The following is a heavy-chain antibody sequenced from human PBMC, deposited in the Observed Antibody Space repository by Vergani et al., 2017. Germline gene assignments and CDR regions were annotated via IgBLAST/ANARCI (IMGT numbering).Heavy chain of an antibody. CDR2: ISSSRSYI. Sequence: EVQLVESGGGLVKPGGSLRLSCAASGFTFSSYSMNWVRQAPGKGLEWVSSISSSRSYIYYADSVKGRFTISRDNAKNSLYLQMNSLRAEDTAVYYCARDLPPYSSGPLAYWGQGTLVTVSS. CDR1: GFTFSSYS. V-gene: IGHV3-21*01. D-gene: IGHD6-19*01. J-gene: IGHJ4*02. CDR3: ARDLPPYSSGPLAY.